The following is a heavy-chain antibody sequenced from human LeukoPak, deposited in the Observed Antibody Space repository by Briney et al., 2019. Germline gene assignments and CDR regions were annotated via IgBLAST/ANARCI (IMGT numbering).Heavy chain of an antibody. D-gene: IGHD3-22*01. CDR1: GFTFSSYG. J-gene: IGHJ4*02. CDR2: ISYDGSNK. V-gene: IGHV3-30*03. CDR3: ARDLAGGYYPNFDY. Sequence: GGSLRLSCAASGFTFSSYGMHWVRQAPGKGLEWVAVISYDGSNKYYADSVKGRFTISRDNSKNTLYLQMNSLRAEDTAVYYCARDLAGGYYPNFDYWGQGTLVTVSS.